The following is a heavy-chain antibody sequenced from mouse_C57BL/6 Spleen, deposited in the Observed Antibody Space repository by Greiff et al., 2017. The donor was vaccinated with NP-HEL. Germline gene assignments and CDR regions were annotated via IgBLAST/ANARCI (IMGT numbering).Heavy chain of an antibody. CDR3: ARSDAVTTYFDV. Sequence: QVQLKQPGAELVKPGASVKMSCKASGYTFTSYWITWVKQRPGQGLEWIGDIYPGSGSTNYNEKFKSKATLTVDTSSSTAYMQLSSLTSEDSAVYYCARSDAVTTYFDVWGTGTTVTVSS. CDR2: IYPGSGST. CDR1: GYTFTSYW. V-gene: IGHV1-55*01. D-gene: IGHD2-3*01. J-gene: IGHJ1*03.